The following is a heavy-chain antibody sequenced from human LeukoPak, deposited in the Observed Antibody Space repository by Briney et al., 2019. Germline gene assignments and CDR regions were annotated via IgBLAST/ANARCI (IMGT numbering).Heavy chain of an antibody. CDR2: NNSDGSWT. Sequence: GGSLRLSCAASGRYWMHWVRQAPGKGLVWVSHNNSDGSWTSYADSVKGRFTISKDNAKNTVYLQMSNLRVEDTAVYYCVSFYETYWGRGTLVTVSS. CDR1: GRYW. J-gene: IGHJ4*02. CDR3: VSFYETY. V-gene: IGHV3-74*01. D-gene: IGHD2/OR15-2a*01.